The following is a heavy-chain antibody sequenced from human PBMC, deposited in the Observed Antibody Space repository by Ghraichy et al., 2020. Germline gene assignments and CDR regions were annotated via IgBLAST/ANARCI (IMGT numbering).Heavy chain of an antibody. CDR1: GFSFSSYG. CDR2: IRYDGSNK. V-gene: IGHV3-30*02. Sequence: GGSLRLSCAASGFSFSSYGMHWVRQAPGKGLEWVAFIRYDGSNKYYADSVKGRFTISRDKSKNTLDLQMNSLRAEDTAVSYCAKDRADGGYNPDAFDIWGQGTMVAVSS. D-gene: IGHD5-24*01. CDR3: AKDRADGGYNPDAFDI. J-gene: IGHJ3*02.